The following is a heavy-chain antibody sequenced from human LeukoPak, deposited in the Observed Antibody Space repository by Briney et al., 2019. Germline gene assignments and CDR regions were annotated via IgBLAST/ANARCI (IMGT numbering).Heavy chain of an antibody. D-gene: IGHD3-22*01. V-gene: IGHV1-69*02. J-gene: IGHJ4*02. CDR2: IVPVIGVA. CDR3: ARHSSRGHYYDFDF. CDR1: GDTLITHY. Sequence: ASVKVSCKAAGDTLITHYISWVRQAPGQGLEWVGRIVPVIGVATYAQALHGRVSITADRSTNTAYMELSSLRFEDSAVYFCARHSSRGHYYDFDFWGQGSLVTVSS.